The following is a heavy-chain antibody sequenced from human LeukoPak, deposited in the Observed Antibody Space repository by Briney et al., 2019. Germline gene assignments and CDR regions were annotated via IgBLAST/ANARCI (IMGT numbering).Heavy chain of an antibody. D-gene: IGHD3-3*01. CDR3: ARGDFWSGYYTDYYYYYMDV. CDR2: IYYSGST. Sequence: PSETLSLTCTVSGGSISSYYWSWIRQPPGKGLEWIGYIYYSGSTNYNPSLKSRVTISVDTSKNQFSLKLSSVTAADTAVYYCARGDFWSGYYTDYYYYYMDVWGKGTTVTVSS. CDR1: GGSISSYY. J-gene: IGHJ6*03. V-gene: IGHV4-59*01.